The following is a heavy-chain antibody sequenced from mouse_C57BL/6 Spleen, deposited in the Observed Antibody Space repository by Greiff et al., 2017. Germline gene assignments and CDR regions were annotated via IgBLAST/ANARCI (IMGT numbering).Heavy chain of an antibody. CDR2: ISYDGSN. V-gene: IGHV3-6*01. Sequence: ESGPGLVKPSQSLSLTCSVTGYSITSGYYWNWIRQFPGNKLEWMGYISYDGSNNYNPSLKNRISITRDTSKNQFFLKLNSVTTEDTATYYCARSFITTVVAPFAYWGQGTLVTVSA. J-gene: IGHJ3*01. D-gene: IGHD1-1*01. CDR3: ARSFITTVVAPFAY. CDR1: GYSITSGYY.